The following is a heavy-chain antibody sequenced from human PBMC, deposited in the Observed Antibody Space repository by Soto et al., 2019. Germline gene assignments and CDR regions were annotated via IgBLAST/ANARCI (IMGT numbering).Heavy chain of an antibody. D-gene: IGHD2-15*01. V-gene: IGHV4-38-2*01. CDR3: ASLPPYCSGGSCYSGRFDP. J-gene: IGHJ5*02. CDR1: GYSISSGYY. Sequence: PSETLSLTCAVSGYSISSGYYWGWIRQPPGKGLEWIGSIYHSGSTYYNPSLKSRVTISVDTSKNQFSLKLSSVTAAGTAVYYCASLPPYCSGGSCYSGRFDPWGQGTLVTVSS. CDR2: IYHSGST.